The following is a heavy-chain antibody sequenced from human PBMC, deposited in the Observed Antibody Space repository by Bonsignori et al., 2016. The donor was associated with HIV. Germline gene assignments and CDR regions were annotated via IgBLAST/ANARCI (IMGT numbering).Heavy chain of an antibody. Sequence: VRQAPGKGLEWVSVIYIGGGSTFYADSVKGRFTISREDSKNTVYLQMNSLRPEDTAVYYCARRRESGVYDHDHWGQGTLVTVSS. CDR2: IYIGGGST. D-gene: IGHD5/OR15-5a*01. CDR3: ARRRESGVYDHDH. V-gene: IGHV3-23*03. J-gene: IGHJ5*02.